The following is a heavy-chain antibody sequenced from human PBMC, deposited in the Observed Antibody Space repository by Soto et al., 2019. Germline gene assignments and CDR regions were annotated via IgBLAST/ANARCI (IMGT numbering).Heavy chain of an antibody. CDR3: ARVTLKVGNWFDX. D-gene: IGHD1-26*01. CDR2: INPNSRGT. Sequence: ASVKVSCKASGYTFTDYFIHWVRQAPGQGFEWMGFINPNSRGTNYAQKFQGRVTMTRETSNSTAYMELRGLTSEDTAVYYCARVTLKVGNWFDXWGQGTLVTVSX. CDR1: GYTFTDYF. V-gene: IGHV1-2*02. J-gene: IGHJ5*02.